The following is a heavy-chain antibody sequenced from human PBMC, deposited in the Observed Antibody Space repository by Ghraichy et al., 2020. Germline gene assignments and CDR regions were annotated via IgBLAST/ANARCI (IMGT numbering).Heavy chain of an antibody. D-gene: IGHD6-6*01. CDR1: GFTFSSYA. CDR3: AKETSLSAARIFDY. CDR2: MSSGGGRT. J-gene: IGHJ4*02. Sequence: GGSLRLSCAASGFTFSSYAMSWVRQAPGKGLEWVSTMSSGGGRTYYADSVKGRFTISRDNSKNTLYLQMNSLRAEDTAVYYCAKETSLSAARIFDYWGQGTLVTVSS. V-gene: IGHV3-23*01.